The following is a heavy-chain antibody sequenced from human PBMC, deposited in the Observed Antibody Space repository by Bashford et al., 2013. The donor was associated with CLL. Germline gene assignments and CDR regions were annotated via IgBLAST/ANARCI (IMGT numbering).Heavy chain of an antibody. Sequence: IYYADSVRGRFTISRDNAKNSLYLQMNSLRAEDTAVYYCASDRNGMDVWGQGTTVTVSS. CDR3: ASDRNGMDV. J-gene: IGHJ6*02. V-gene: IGHV3-21*01. CDR2: I.